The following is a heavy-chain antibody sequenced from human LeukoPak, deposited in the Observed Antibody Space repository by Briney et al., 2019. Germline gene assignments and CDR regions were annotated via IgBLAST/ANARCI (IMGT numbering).Heavy chain of an antibody. Sequence: GGSLRLSCAASGFTFDDYAMHWVRQAPGKGLEWASGISWNSGSIGYADSVKGRFTISRDNAKNSLYLQMNSLRAEDTALYYCAKDSAPYCGGDCYPGYWGQGTLVTVSS. CDR2: ISWNSGSI. J-gene: IGHJ4*02. CDR1: GFTFDDYA. CDR3: AKDSAPYCGGDCYPGY. D-gene: IGHD2-21*02. V-gene: IGHV3-9*01.